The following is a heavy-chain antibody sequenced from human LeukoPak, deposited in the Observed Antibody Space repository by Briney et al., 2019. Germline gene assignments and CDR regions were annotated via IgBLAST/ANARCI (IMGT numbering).Heavy chain of an antibody. V-gene: IGHV3-20*04. J-gene: IGHJ4*02. CDR2: INWDGGAT. D-gene: IGHD2-2*01. CDR1: GISSDDYG. Sequence: GGCLSLSCEASGISSDDYGMSWVRQAPGKGLEWVSGINWDGGATSYADSVKGRFTISRDNANNFLYLQMNSLRAEDTAFYYCARDLSSTWYSLAYWGQGTLVTVSS. CDR3: ARDLSSTWYSLAY.